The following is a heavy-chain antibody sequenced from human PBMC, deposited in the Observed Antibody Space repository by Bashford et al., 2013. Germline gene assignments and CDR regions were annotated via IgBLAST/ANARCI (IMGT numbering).Heavy chain of an antibody. J-gene: IGHJ6*02. CDR1: GFTFSSYG. Sequence: GSLRLSCVASGFTFSSYGMNWVRQAPGKGLEWVSAISGSSGSTYYADSVKGRFTISRDNSKNTLYLQMNSLRAEDTAVYYCAKDLYGDYGMDVWGQGTTVTVSS. D-gene: IGHD4-17*01. V-gene: IGHV3-23*01. CDR3: AKDLYGDYGMDV. CDR2: ISGSSGST.